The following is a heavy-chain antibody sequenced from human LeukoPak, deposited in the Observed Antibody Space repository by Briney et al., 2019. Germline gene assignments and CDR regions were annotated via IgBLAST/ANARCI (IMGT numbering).Heavy chain of an antibody. Sequence: GGSLRLSCAASGFTFSSYAMSWVRHAPGKGLEWVSSISSSTTYTYYADSVKGRFTVSRDNAKESLYLQMDSLRADDTALYYCARDSTADLDYWGQGTLVTVSS. J-gene: IGHJ4*02. CDR3: ARDSTADLDY. CDR1: GFTFSSYA. V-gene: IGHV3-21*01. D-gene: IGHD6-19*01. CDR2: ISSSTTYT.